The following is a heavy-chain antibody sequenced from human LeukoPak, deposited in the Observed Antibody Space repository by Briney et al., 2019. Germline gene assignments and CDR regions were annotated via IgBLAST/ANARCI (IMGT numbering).Heavy chain of an antibody. CDR3: AKVAQRWLMYNWFDP. D-gene: IGHD5-24*01. J-gene: IGHJ5*02. V-gene: IGHV3-30-3*01. Sequence: PGGSLRLSCAASGFTFSSYAMHWVRQAPGKGLEWVAVISYDGSNKYYADSVKGRFTISRDNSKNTLYLQMNSLRAEDTAVYYCAKVAQRWLMYNWFDPWGQGTLVTVSS. CDR2: ISYDGSNK. CDR1: GFTFSSYA.